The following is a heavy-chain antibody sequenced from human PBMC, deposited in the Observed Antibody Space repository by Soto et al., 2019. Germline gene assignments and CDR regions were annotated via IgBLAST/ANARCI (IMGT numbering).Heavy chain of an antibody. CDR1: GFTFSTYA. V-gene: IGHV3-23*01. CDR2: ISNSFSDGNT. CDR3: ANDRASGVVVPAAIFDS. J-gene: IGHJ4*02. Sequence: PGGSLRLSCAASGFTFSTYAMNWVRQAPGKGLEWVSAISNSFSDGNTHYADSVKGRFTISRDNDKNTLDLQMNSLRADDTALYYCANDRASGVVVPAAIFDSWGQGTPVTV. D-gene: IGHD2-2*01.